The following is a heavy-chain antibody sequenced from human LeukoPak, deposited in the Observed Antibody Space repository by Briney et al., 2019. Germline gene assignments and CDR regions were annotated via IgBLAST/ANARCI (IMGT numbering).Heavy chain of an antibody. D-gene: IGHD6-19*01. CDR3: ARGVDSSGWYRRDYYYYYGMDV. CDR2: IYYSGST. CDR1: GGSISSSSYY. J-gene: IGHJ6*02. V-gene: IGHV4-39*07. Sequence: SETLSLTCTVSGGSISSSSYYWGWIRQPPGKGLEWIGSIYYSGSTYYNPSLKSRVTISVDTSKNQFSLKLSSVTAADTAVYYCARGVDSSGWYRRDYYYYYGMDVWGQGTTVTVSS.